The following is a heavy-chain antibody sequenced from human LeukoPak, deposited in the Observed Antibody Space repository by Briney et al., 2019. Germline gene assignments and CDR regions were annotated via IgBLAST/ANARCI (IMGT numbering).Heavy chain of an antibody. Sequence: ASVKVSCKASGYTFTSYGISWVRQATGQGLEWMGWMNPNSGKTGYAQKFQGRVTMTRNTSISTAYMELSSLRSEDTAVYYCATNCYQYTYGNNCFDYWGHGTLVTVSS. D-gene: IGHD5-18*01. CDR3: ATNCYQYTYGNNCFDY. J-gene: IGHJ4*01. CDR1: GYTFTSYG. V-gene: IGHV1-8*02. CDR2: MNPNSGKT.